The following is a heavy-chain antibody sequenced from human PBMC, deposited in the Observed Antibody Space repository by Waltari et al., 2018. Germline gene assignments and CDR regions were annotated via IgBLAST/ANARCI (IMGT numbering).Heavy chain of an antibody. Sequence: QVQLQQWGAGLLKPSETLSLTCAVYGGSFSCYYRSRIRQPPGKGLEWIGEINHSGSTNYNPSLKSRVTISVDTSKNQFSLKLSSVTAADTAVYYCATIAARVSNWFDPWGQGTLVTVSS. CDR3: ATIAARVSNWFDP. J-gene: IGHJ5*02. V-gene: IGHV4-34*01. CDR2: INHSGST. D-gene: IGHD6-6*01. CDR1: GGSFSCYY.